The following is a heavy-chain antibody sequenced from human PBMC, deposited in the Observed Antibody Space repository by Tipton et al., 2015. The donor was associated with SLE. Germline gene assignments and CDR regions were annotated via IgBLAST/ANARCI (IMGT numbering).Heavy chain of an antibody. CDR1: GGSISSGSYY. J-gene: IGHJ4*02. CDR2: IYYSGST. V-gene: IGHV4-61*10. Sequence: TLSLTCTVSGGSISSGSYYWSWIRQPAGKGLEWIGYIYYSGSTNYNPSLKSRVTISVDTSKNQFSLKLSSVTAADTAVYYCASPPYCSGGSCSDYWGQGTLVTVSS. D-gene: IGHD2-15*01. CDR3: ASPPYCSGGSCSDY.